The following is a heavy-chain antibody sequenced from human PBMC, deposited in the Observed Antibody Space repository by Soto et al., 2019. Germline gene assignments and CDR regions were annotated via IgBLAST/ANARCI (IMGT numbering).Heavy chain of an antibody. CDR3: ARGVYGSGSYYHNWFDP. J-gene: IGHJ5*02. V-gene: IGHV1-2*04. Sequence: QVQLVQSGADVKKPGASVKVSCKASGYTFTGYYMHWVRQAPGQGLEWMGWINPNSGGTNYAQKFQGWVIMTRDTSISTAYMELSRLRSDDTAVYYCARGVYGSGSYYHNWFDPWGQGTLVTVSS. CDR2: INPNSGGT. CDR1: GYTFTGYY. D-gene: IGHD3-10*01.